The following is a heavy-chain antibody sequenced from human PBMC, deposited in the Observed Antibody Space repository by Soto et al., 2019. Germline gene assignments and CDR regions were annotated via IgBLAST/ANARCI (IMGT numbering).Heavy chain of an antibody. V-gene: IGHV1-18*01. CDR3: ARLVYYDFLTVYLYYYYYYRDV. CDR1: GYTFTSYG. CDR2: ISAYNGNT. Sequence: ASVKVSCKASGYTFTSYGISWVRQAPGQGLEWMGWISAYNGNTNYAQKFQGRVTMTRNTSISTAYMELSSLRSEDTAVYYCARLVYYDFLTVYLYYYYYYRDVGGKGTTVPFSS. J-gene: IGHJ6*03. D-gene: IGHD3-9*01.